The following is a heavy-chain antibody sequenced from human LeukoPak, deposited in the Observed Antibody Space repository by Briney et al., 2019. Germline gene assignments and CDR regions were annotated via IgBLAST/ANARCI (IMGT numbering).Heavy chain of an antibody. CDR1: GFTFSSYA. V-gene: IGHV3-30-3*01. D-gene: IGHD6-19*01. J-gene: IGHJ4*02. Sequence: GGSLRLSCAASGFTFSSYAMHWVRQAPGKGLEWVAVISYDGSNKYYSDSVKGRFSVSRDNSKNTLSLQMNTLSAEDTAVYYCAKVNPPRGGRSGWYEANDYWGQGTLVTVSS. CDR3: AKVNPPRGGRSGWYEANDY. CDR2: ISYDGSNK.